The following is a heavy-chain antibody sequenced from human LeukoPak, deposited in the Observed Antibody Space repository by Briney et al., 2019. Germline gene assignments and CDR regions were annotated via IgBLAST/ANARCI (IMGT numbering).Heavy chain of an antibody. Sequence: ASVKVSCKASGHTFSGYYMHWVRQAPGQGLEWMGWINPNTGRTNYAQNFQGGVTMTSDTSISTAYMELNSLRSDDTAVYYCARGAYKSHYYMDVWGKGTTVTVSS. J-gene: IGHJ6*03. CDR1: GHTFSGYY. CDR2: INPNTGRT. CDR3: ARGAYKSHYYMDV. D-gene: IGHD5-24*01. V-gene: IGHV1-2*02.